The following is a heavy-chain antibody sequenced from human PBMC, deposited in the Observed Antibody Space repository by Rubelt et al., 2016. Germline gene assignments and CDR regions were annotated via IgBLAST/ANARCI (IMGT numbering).Heavy chain of an antibody. CDR2: ISYDGSNK. CDR1: GFTFSSYG. D-gene: IGHD3-3*01. V-gene: IGHV3-33*05. CDR3: ARGHYDFWSGSTYFDY. Sequence: GFTFSSYGMHWVRQAPGKGLEWVAVISYDGSNKYYADSVKGRFTISRDNAKNSLYLQMNSLRAEDTALYYCARGHYDFWSGSTYFDYWGQGTLVTVSS. J-gene: IGHJ4*02.